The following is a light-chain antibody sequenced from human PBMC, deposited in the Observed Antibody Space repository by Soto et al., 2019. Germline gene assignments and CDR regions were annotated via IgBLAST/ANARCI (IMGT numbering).Light chain of an antibody. CDR1: ISDVGAYNF. J-gene: IGLJ1*01. CDR2: EVI. CDR3: TSHGGGNKFYV. V-gene: IGLV2-8*01. Sequence: QSLLSQPPSACGSPGQSFTISCTGTISDVGAYNFVSWYQQHPGKAPKLLIHEVIRRPSGVPDRFSASKSGNTATLTVSGLQAEDEADYYCTSHGGGNKFYVFGTGTTVTVL.